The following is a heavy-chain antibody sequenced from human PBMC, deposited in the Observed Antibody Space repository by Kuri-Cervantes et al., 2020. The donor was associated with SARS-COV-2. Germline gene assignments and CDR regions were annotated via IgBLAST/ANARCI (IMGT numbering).Heavy chain of an antibody. CDR2: IIPIFGTA. CDR3: ARVAGSSWYGDAFDI. CDR1: GVTFSSYA. J-gene: IGHJ3*02. V-gene: IGHV1-69*05. Sequence: SVKVSCKASGVTFSSYAISWVRQAPGQGLEWMGGIIPIFGTANYAQKFQGRVTITTDESTSTAYMELSSLRSEDTAVYYCARVAGSSWYGDAFDIWGQGTMVTVSS. D-gene: IGHD6-13*01.